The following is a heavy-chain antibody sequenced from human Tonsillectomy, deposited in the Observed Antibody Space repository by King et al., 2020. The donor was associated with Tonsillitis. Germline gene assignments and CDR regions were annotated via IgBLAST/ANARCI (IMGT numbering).Heavy chain of an antibody. D-gene: IGHD7-27*01. Sequence: QLQESGPGLVKPSQILSLTCSVSGGSLGSGSYYWSWIRQPAGKGLEWIGRMSTSGNTNYNPSLNDRITMSPATSTNHFTLKLSSVTATATAVYYCARDRAWGTGDAFEIWGQGTMVTVSS. J-gene: IGHJ3*02. CDR3: ARDRAWGTGDAFEI. CDR1: GGSLGSGSYY. CDR2: MSTSGNT. V-gene: IGHV4-61*02.